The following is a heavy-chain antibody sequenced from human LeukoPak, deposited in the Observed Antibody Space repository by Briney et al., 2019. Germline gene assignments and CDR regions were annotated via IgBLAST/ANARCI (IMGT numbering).Heavy chain of an antibody. D-gene: IGHD6-13*01. Sequence: GGSLRLSCAASGFTFSSYAMHWVRQAPGKGLEWVAVISYDGSNKYYADSVKGRFTISRDNSKNTLYLQMNSLRAEDTAVYYCARVQQLGKFDYWGQGTLVTVSS. CDR2: ISYDGSNK. V-gene: IGHV3-30*04. CDR1: GFTFSSYA. CDR3: ARVQQLGKFDY. J-gene: IGHJ4*02.